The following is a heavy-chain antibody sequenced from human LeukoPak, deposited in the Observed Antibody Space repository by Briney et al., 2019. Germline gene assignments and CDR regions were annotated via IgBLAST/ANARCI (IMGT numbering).Heavy chain of an antibody. CDR3: AKDGAAAGYYGMDV. CDR1: GFTFSSYA. CDR2: ISYDGSNK. J-gene: IGHJ6*02. V-gene: IGHV3-30-3*01. Sequence: GRSLRLSCAASGFTFSSYAMHWVRQAPGKGLEWVAVISYDGSNKYYADSVKGRFTISRDNAKNSLYLQMNSLRAEDTALYYCAKDGAAAGYYGMDVWGQGTTVTVSS. D-gene: IGHD6-13*01.